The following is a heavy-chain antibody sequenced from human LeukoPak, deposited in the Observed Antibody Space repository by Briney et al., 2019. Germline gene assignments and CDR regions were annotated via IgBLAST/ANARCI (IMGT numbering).Heavy chain of an antibody. J-gene: IGHJ6*04. Sequence: KPSETLSLTCTVSGGSISNQYYYWGWIRQPPGKGLEWIGSIYYSGSTYYNPSLKSRVTISVDTSKNQFSLKLSSVTAADTAVYYCASTYYYDSRAPLDVWGKGTTVTVSS. CDR2: IYYSGST. D-gene: IGHD3-22*01. CDR1: GGSISNQYYY. V-gene: IGHV4-39*01. CDR3: ASTYYYDSRAPLDV.